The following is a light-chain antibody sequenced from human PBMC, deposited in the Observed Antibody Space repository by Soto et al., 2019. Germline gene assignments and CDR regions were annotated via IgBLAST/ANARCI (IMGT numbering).Light chain of an antibody. CDR2: DAS. V-gene: IGKV1-33*01. Sequence: DIPMTPSPSSLSASVGDRVTITCQASQDISNYLNWYQQKPGKAPKLLIYDASNLETGVPSRFSGSGSGTDFTFTISSLQPEDIATYYCQQYDSLPFTFGPGTKVDIK. J-gene: IGKJ3*01. CDR3: QQYDSLPFT. CDR1: QDISNY.